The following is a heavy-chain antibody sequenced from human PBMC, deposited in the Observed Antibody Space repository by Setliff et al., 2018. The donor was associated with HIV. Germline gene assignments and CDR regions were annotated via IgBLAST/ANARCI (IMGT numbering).Heavy chain of an antibody. CDR3: TRDRWWLPGDS. V-gene: IGHV3-48*04. D-gene: IGHD2-15*01. CDR1: GFTFNTYS. J-gene: IGHJ4*02. CDR2: ISSSGTTM. Sequence: PGGSLRLSCAASGFTFNTYSMSWVRQAPGKGLEWLSYISSSGTTMHYADSVRGRFTISRDNAKNSLYLQMNSLKTEDTALYYCTRDRWWLPGDSWGQGTLVTVSS.